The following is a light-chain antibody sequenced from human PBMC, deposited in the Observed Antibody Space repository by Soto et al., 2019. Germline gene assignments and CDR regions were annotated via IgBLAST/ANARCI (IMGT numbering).Light chain of an antibody. J-gene: IGKJ4*01. CDR3: QQSDTFPAT. V-gene: IGKV1D-12*01. CDR1: QGIRSW. CDR2: SAS. Sequence: DLQMTQSPSSVSASVGDRVTITCRASQGIRSWLAWYQQKPGKAPKLLISSASTLQSGVPSRFSGSGSGTEFTLTISGLQPEDFAPYYCQQSDTFPATFCGGTRVEIK.